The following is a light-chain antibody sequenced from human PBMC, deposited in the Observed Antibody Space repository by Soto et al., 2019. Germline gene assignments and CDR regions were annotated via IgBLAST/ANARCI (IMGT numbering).Light chain of an antibody. CDR2: GAA. Sequence: EIVLTQSPGTLSLSPGERVTLSCRASQSVSGSFLAWYQQKPGQAPRLIIHGAARRATGIPHRFSGSGSGTDFTLTISRLEPEDFAVYYCQQYGNSSWTFGRGTKVDIK. J-gene: IGKJ1*01. CDR3: QQYGNSSWT. CDR1: QSVSGSF. V-gene: IGKV3-20*01.